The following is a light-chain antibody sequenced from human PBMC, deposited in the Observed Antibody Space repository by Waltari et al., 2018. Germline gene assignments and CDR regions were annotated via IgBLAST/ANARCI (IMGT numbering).Light chain of an antibody. V-gene: IGLV2-14*01. Sequence: QAALTQPPSVSGSPGQSVTISCTGTSSDIGGYNFVSWYQQHPGKAPTLMIYDVTKRPSGVSDRFSGSKSGNTASLTISGLQAEDEADYYCSSYSTSSSLILFGEGTKVTVL. J-gene: IGLJ2*01. CDR2: DVT. CDR3: SSYSTSSSLIL. CDR1: SSDIGGYNF.